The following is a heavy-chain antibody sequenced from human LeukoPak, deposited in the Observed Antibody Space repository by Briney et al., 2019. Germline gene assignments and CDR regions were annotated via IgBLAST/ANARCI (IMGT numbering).Heavy chain of an antibody. CDR2: IYYSGST. V-gene: IGHV4-59*01. J-gene: IGHJ4*02. Sequence: SSETLSLTCTVSGGSISSYYWSWIRQPPGKGLEWIGYIYYSGSTNYNPSLKSRVTISVDTSKNQFSLKLSSVTAADTAVYYCARDRGSGWSFDYWGQGTLVTVSS. CDR3: ARDRGSGWSFDY. CDR1: GGSISSYY. D-gene: IGHD6-13*01.